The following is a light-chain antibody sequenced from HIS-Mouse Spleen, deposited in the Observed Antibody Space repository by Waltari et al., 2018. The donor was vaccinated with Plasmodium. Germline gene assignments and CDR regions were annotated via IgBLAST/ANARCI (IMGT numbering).Light chain of an antibody. CDR2: GAS. CDR1: QSVSSN. Sequence: EIVMTQSPATLSVSPGERATLSCRASQSVSSNLAWYQQKPGQAPRLLIYGASTRATGIPARFSGSGSGTEFTLTISSLQSEDVAVYYCQQYNNWSFIFGPGTKVDIK. CDR3: QQYNNWSFI. V-gene: IGKV3-15*01. J-gene: IGKJ3*01.